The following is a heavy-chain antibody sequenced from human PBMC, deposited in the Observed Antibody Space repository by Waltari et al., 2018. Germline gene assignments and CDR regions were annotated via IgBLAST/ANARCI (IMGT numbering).Heavy chain of an antibody. J-gene: IGHJ3*02. Sequence: QVQLVQSGAEVKKPGSSVKVSCKASGGTFSSYAISWGRQAPGQGLDGMGGIIPIFGTANYAQKFQGRVTITADESTSTAYMELSSLRSEDTAVYYCAREGWGQVNAFDIWGQGTMVTVSS. CDR1: GGTFSSYA. CDR2: IIPIFGTA. CDR3: AREGWGQVNAFDI. V-gene: IGHV1-69*12. D-gene: IGHD7-27*01.